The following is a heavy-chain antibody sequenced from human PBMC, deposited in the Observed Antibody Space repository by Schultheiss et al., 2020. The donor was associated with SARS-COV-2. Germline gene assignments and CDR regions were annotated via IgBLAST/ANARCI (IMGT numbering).Heavy chain of an antibody. J-gene: IGHJ4*02. Sequence: GESLKISCAASGFTFSSYGMHWVRQAPGKGLEWVAVISYDGSNKYYADSVKGRFTISRDNSKNTLYLQMNSLRAEDTAVYYCARDSPSLLRYFDSWGQGTLVTVSS. D-gene: IGHD3-9*01. V-gene: IGHV3-30*03. CDR2: ISYDGSNK. CDR3: ARDSPSLLRYFDS. CDR1: GFTFSSYG.